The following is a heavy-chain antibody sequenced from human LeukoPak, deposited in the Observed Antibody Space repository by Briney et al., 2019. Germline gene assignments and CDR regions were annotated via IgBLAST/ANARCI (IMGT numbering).Heavy chain of an antibody. CDR3: ARTGFSSGWYSPALLKYYFDY. CDR2: IKQDVNEK. V-gene: IGHV3-7*01. Sequence: GGSLRLSCAASVFTLTRYWMSCVRQAPGKGLEWVANIKQDVNEKYYVDSVKGRFTISRDNAKNSLYLQMNSLRAEDRAVYCCARTGFSSGWYSPALLKYYFDYWGQGTLVTVSS. D-gene: IGHD6-19*01. J-gene: IGHJ4*02. CDR1: VFTLTRYW.